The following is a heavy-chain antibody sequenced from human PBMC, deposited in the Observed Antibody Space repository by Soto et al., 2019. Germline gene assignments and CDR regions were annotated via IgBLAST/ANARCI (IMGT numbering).Heavy chain of an antibody. CDR3: ARGILSETVNGLDY. J-gene: IGHJ4*02. CDR2: INAGNGNT. CDR1: GYTFTSYA. V-gene: IGHV1-3*01. D-gene: IGHD2-15*01. Sequence: QVQLVQSGAEVKKPGASVKVSCKASGYTFTSYAMHWVRQAPGQRLEWMGWINAGNGNTKYSQKFQGRVTITRDTAARPAYMELSSLRSEETAVYYCARGILSETVNGLDYWGQGTLVTVSS.